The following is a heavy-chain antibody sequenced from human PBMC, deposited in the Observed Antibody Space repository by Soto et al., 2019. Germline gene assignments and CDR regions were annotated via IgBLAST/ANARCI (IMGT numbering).Heavy chain of an antibody. CDR3: AKDREDYYDFWSGYRGPNWFDP. D-gene: IGHD3-3*01. Sequence: GGSLRLSCVASGFTFSSYGMHWVRQAPGKGLEWVAVISYDGSNKYYADSVKGRFTTSRDNSKNTLYLQMNSLRAEDTAVYYCAKDREDYYDFWSGYRGPNWFDPWGQGILVTVSS. J-gene: IGHJ5*02. CDR2: ISYDGSNK. CDR1: GFTFSSYG. V-gene: IGHV3-30*18.